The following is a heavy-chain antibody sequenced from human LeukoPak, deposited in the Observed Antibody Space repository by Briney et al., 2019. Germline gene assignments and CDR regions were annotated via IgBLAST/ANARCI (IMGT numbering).Heavy chain of an antibody. CDR1: GFSLSTSGVG. Sequence: SGPTLVNPTQTLTLTCTFSGFSLSTSGVGVGWIRQPPGKALEWLALIYWNDDKRYSPSLKSRLTITKDTSKNQVVLTMTNMDPVDTATYYCAHTPSSLYCGSDCYSAKYFQHWGQGTLVTVSS. J-gene: IGHJ1*01. CDR2: IYWNDDK. V-gene: IGHV2-5*01. D-gene: IGHD2-21*02. CDR3: AHTPSSLYCGSDCYSAKYFQH.